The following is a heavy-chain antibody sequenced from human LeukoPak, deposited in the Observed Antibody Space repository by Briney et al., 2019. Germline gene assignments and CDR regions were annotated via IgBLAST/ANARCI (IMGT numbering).Heavy chain of an antibody. J-gene: IGHJ4*02. V-gene: IGHV3-74*01. CDR2: SNEDGSTT. D-gene: IGHD1-26*01. Sequence: GGSLRLSCAASGFTFSSNWMHWVRQAPGKGLVWVSRSNEDGSTTNYADSVKGRFTISRDNAKNTLYLQMNSLTAEDMAVYYCVRDLGGRSGHWGQGTLVTVSS. CDR1: GFTFSSNW. CDR3: VRDLGGRSGH.